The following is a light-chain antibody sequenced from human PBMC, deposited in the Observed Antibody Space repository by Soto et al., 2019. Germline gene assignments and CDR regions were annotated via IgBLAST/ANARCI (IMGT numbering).Light chain of an antibody. CDR2: DAS. CDR1: QSVNNY. Sequence: EIVMTQSPVTLSMSPGERATLSCRASQSVNNYLAWYQQKPGQTPRLLIYDASTRATGVPARFSGSGSGTEFTLTISSLQSEDSAVYYCQRYNDWPQTFGQGTKVEIK. CDR3: QRYNDWPQT. V-gene: IGKV3-15*01. J-gene: IGKJ1*01.